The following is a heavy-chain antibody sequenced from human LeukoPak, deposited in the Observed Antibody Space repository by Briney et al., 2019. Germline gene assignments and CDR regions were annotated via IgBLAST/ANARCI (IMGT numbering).Heavy chain of an antibody. V-gene: IGHV3-23*01. Sequence: PGGSLRLSCAASGFTFSSYAMSWVRQAPGKGLEWVSAISGSGGSTYYADSVKGRFTISRDNSKNTLYLQMNSLRAEDTAVYYCARVTTSGSYKFDNWGQGTLVTVSS. CDR3: ARVTTSGSYKFDN. J-gene: IGHJ4*02. CDR2: ISGSGGST. CDR1: GFTFSSYA. D-gene: IGHD3-10*01.